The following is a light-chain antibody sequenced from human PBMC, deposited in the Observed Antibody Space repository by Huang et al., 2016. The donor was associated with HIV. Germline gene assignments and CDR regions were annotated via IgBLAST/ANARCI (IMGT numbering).Light chain of an antibody. CDR3: QQSYTGPLYT. J-gene: IGKJ2*01. CDR1: QSISSY. V-gene: IGKV1-39*01. Sequence: DIQMTQSPSSLSASVGDTVNITCRAGQSISSYLTWYQQKPGKDPTLLIYAASTVQSGGPGRFAASGSGTDFTLTISNQQPDDSATYYCQQSYTGPLYTFGQGTKLEI. CDR2: AAS.